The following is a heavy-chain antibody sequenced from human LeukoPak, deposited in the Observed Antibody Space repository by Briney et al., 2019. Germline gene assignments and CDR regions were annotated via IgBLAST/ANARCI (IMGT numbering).Heavy chain of an antibody. CDR2: IYSDDST. Sequence: GGSLRLSCAVSGFTFSSNYMSWVRQAPGKGLEWVSVIYSDDSTYYADSVKGRFTISRDNSKNTLYLQMNSLRAEDTAVYYCARGQRGVTAMFYWGQGTLVTVSS. V-gene: IGHV3-53*01. J-gene: IGHJ4*02. CDR1: GFTFSSNY. D-gene: IGHD2-21*02. CDR3: ARGQRGVTAMFY.